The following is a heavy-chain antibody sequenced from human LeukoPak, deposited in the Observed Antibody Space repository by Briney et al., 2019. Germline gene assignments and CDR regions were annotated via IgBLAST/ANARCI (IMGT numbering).Heavy chain of an antibody. Sequence: PGGSLRLSCAASGFTFSYYGMNWVRQAPGKGLEWVSHISSDSRTIQYADSVRGRFTISRDNAKNIPFLQMNSLRAEDTAIYYCAREWDSWGQGTLVTVSS. CDR1: GFTFSYYG. V-gene: IGHV3-48*01. CDR3: AREWDS. CDR2: ISSDSRTI. J-gene: IGHJ4*02.